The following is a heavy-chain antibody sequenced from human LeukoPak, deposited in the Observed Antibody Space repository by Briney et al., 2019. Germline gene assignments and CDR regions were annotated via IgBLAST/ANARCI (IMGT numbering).Heavy chain of an antibody. CDR2: IYPGDSDT. CDR3: ARRPGSGSLNWFDP. J-gene: IGHJ5*02. D-gene: IGHD3-10*01. Sequence: GESLQISCKGSGYSFTSYWIGWVRQMPGKGLEWMGVIYPGDSDTRYSPSFQGQVTISAEQSISTTYLQWSSLKASDTAMYYCARRPGSGSLNWFDPWGQGTLVTVSS. CDR1: GYSFTSYW. V-gene: IGHV5-51*01.